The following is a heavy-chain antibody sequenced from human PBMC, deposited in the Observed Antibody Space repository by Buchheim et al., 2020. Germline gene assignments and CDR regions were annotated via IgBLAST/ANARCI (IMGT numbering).Heavy chain of an antibody. Sequence: QVQLVESGGGVVQPGRSLRLSCAASGFTFSSYAMHWVRQAPGKGLEGVAVISYDGSNKYYADSVKGRFTISRDNSKNTLYLQMNSLRAEDTAVYYCARDAAYYYDSSGYYGGMDVWGQGTT. J-gene: IGHJ6*02. CDR2: ISYDGSNK. V-gene: IGHV3-30-3*01. D-gene: IGHD3-22*01. CDR1: GFTFSSYA. CDR3: ARDAAYYYDSSGYYGGMDV.